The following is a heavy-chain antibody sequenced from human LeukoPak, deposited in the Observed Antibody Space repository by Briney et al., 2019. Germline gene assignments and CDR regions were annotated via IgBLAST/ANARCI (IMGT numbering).Heavy chain of an antibody. J-gene: IGHJ4*02. CDR2: INTNTGNP. Sequence: ASVKVSCKASGYTFTSYAMNLVRQAPGQGLELVGWINTNTGNPTYAQGFTGRVVFSLDTSVSTAYLQISSLKAEDTAVYYCARSIEVVGYSSSRLTTFDYWGQGTVVTVSS. D-gene: IGHD6-6*01. CDR1: GYTFTSYA. CDR3: ARSIEVVGYSSSRLTTFDY. V-gene: IGHV7-4-1*02.